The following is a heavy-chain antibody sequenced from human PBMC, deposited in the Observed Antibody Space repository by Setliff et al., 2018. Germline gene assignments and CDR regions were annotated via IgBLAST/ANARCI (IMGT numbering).Heavy chain of an antibody. J-gene: IGHJ6*03. D-gene: IGHD3-3*01. CDR1: GFTFSSYS. CDR3: ARGPTIFGAIYYMDV. Sequence: GSLRLSCAASGFTFSSYSMNWVRQAPGKGLEWVSYISSSSRTIYYADSVKGRFTISRDNAKNSLYLQMNSLRAEDTAVYYCARGPTIFGAIYYMDVWGKGT. V-gene: IGHV3-48*01. CDR2: ISSSSRTI.